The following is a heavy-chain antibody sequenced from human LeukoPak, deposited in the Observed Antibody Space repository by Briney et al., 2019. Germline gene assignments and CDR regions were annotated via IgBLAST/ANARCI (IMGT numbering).Heavy chain of an antibody. Sequence: SVKVSCKASGGTFSSYAISWVRQAPGQGLEWMGGITPIFGTANYAQKFQGRVTITTDESTSTAYMELSSLRSEDTAVYYCARGTGYCSSTSCYVHWGQGTLVTVSS. D-gene: IGHD2-2*01. CDR1: GGTFSSYA. J-gene: IGHJ4*02. V-gene: IGHV1-69*05. CDR3: ARGTGYCSSTSCYVH. CDR2: ITPIFGTA.